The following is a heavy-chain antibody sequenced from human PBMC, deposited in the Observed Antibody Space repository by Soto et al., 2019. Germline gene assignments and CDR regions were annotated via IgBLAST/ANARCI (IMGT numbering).Heavy chain of an antibody. D-gene: IGHD1-26*01. CDR3: AKDWRWDVLNYGMNV. V-gene: IGHV3-30*18. J-gene: IGHJ6*02. Sequence: QEQVVESGGGVVQPGESLRLSCVASGFSFRNYGMHWVRQVPGEGLEWVAVMSNDGKYKYYADSVKGRFTISRDNSKNTLYLQMNSLRAEDTAIYYCAKDWRWDVLNYGMNVWGRGTTVTVSS. CDR1: GFSFRNYG. CDR2: MSNDGKYK.